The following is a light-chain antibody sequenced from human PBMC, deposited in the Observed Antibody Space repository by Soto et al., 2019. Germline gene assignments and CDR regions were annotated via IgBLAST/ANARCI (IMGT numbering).Light chain of an antibody. V-gene: IGLV2-14*03. CDR1: SSDVGGYDY. CDR2: DVS. CDR3: SSYTSMNTVV. Sequence: QAVVTQPASVSGSPGQSITISCTGTSSDVGGYDYVSWYQHHPGRAPRLMIYDVSDRPSGVSHRFSGSKSGNTASLTISGLQVEDEADYYCSSYTSMNTVVFGGGTKLTVL. J-gene: IGLJ2*01.